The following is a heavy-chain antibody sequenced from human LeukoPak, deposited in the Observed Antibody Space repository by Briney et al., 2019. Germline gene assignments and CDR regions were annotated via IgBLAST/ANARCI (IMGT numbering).Heavy chain of an antibody. Sequence: GESLKISCKGSGFSFTNYWVGWVRQMPGKGLEWMGRIDPSDSYTNYSPSFQGHVTISADKSISIAYLQWSSLKASDTAMYYCARQVRGSYDFDLWGRGTLDPVSS. J-gene: IGHJ2*01. D-gene: IGHD1-26*01. CDR2: IDPSDSYT. CDR3: ARQVRGSYDFDL. CDR1: GFSFTNYW. V-gene: IGHV5-10-1*01.